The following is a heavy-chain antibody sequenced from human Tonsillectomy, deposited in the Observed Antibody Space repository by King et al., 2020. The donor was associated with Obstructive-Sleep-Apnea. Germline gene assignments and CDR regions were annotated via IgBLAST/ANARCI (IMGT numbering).Heavy chain of an antibody. CDR2: IHPINGNT. CDR3: LTRMDRINWGLFDY. J-gene: IGHJ4*02. Sequence: QLVQSGAEVKKPGASVKVSCKASGYTFISYSIHWVRQAPGQRLEWMGWIHPINGNTRYSQNFQGRVTITRDTSANTAYMDLSSLRSEDTAVYYCLTRMDRINWGLFDYWGQGTLVTVSS. D-gene: IGHD5-24*01. V-gene: IGHV1-3*01. CDR1: GYTFISYS.